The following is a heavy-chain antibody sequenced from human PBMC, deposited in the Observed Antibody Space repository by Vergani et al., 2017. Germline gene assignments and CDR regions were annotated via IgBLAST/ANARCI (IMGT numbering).Heavy chain of an antibody. D-gene: IGHD3-10*01. CDR3: ARGGASSGLGGYFDL. CDR2: IIHLFGTA. J-gene: IGHJ2*01. V-gene: IGHV1-69*01. Sequence: QVQLVQSGAEVKKPGSSVKVSCKASGGTFSSYAISWVRQAPGQGLEWMGGIIHLFGTANYAQKFQGRVTITADESTSTAYMERSSLRSEDKAVYYCARGGASSGLGGYFDLWGRGTLVTVSS. CDR1: GGTFSSYA.